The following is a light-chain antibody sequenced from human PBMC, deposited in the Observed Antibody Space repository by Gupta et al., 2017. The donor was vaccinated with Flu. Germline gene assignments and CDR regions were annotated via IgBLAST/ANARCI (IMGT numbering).Light chain of an antibody. CDR1: QGIRNA. CDR3: PHQDSSPIN. Sequence: DIQMTQSPSSLSASVGDRVTITCRASQGIRNALAWYQQKSGKAPKRLIYGATRVKSGVPSRFSGSGSGTEFTLTISSRQPEDFATYYCPHQDSSPINFGRGTKVEIK. V-gene: IGKV1-17*01. J-gene: IGKJ1*01. CDR2: GAT.